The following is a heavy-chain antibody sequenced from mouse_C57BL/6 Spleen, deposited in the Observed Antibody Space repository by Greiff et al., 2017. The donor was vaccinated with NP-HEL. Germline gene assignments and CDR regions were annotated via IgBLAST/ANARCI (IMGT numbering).Heavy chain of an antibody. V-gene: IGHV14-1*01. J-gene: IGHJ4*01. Sequence: EVQLQQSGAELVRPGASVKLSCTASGFNIKDYYMHWVKQRPEQGLEWIGRIDPEDGDTEYAPKFQGKATMTADTSSNTAYLQLSSLTSEDTAVYYCTTTVVATDAMDYWGQGTSVTVSS. CDR1: GFNIKDYY. CDR2: IDPEDGDT. D-gene: IGHD1-1*01. CDR3: TTTVVATDAMDY.